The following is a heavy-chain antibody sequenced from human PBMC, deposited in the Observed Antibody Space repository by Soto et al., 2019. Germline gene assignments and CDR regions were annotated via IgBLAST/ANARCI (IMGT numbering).Heavy chain of an antibody. CDR1: GFTFSDYY. J-gene: IGHJ5*02. D-gene: IGHD6-6*01. CDR2: ISSRGSTI. Sequence: GGSLRLSCAASGFTFSDYYMSWIRQAPGKGLEWVSYISSRGSTIYYADSVKGLFTISRDNAKISLYLQMNSLRAEDTAVYYCARDHRYTGIAARPFGWYNYNWFDPWGQGTLVTVSS. V-gene: IGHV3-11*01. CDR3: ARDHRYTGIAARPFGWYNYNWFDP.